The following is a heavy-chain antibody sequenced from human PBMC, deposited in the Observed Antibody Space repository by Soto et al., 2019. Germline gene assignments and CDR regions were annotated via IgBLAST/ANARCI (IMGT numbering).Heavy chain of an antibody. V-gene: IGHV3-11*01. CDR2: ITFSGNTV. CDR3: ARVSWREKYGMDV. CDR1: GVTFIDSY. J-gene: IGHJ6*02. Sequence: PWGSLIRSCAASGVTFIDSYMGWLRQAPGKGLEWISYITFSGNTVYYADSLKGRFTISRDNAKNSLYLQMNRLRAEDTAVYYCARVSWREKYGMDVWGQGTTVTVSS.